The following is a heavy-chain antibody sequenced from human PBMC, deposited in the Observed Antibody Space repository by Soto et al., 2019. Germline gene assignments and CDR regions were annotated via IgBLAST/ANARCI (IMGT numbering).Heavy chain of an antibody. Sequence: SETLSLTCAVSGGSISSSNWWSWVRQPPGKGLEWIGEIYHSGSTNYNPSLKSRVTISVDKSKNQFSLKLSSVTAADTAVYYCARLYYYDSSGYTPYYFDYWGQGTLVTVSS. J-gene: IGHJ4*02. CDR1: GGSISSSNW. CDR3: ARLYYYDSSGYTPYYFDY. D-gene: IGHD3-22*01. CDR2: IYHSGST. V-gene: IGHV4-4*02.